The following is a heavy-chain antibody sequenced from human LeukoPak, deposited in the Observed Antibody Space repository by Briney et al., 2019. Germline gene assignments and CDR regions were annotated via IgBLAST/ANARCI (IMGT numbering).Heavy chain of an antibody. V-gene: IGHV1-46*01. CDR1: GYTFTSYY. CDR3: ASRAHCSGGSCPIDAFDI. D-gene: IGHD2-15*01. CDR2: INPTGGST. Sequence: ASVKVSCKASGYTFTSYYMHWVRQAPGQGLEWMGLINPTGGSTGYAQKFQGRVTMTRDMSTSTVYMELSSLRSEDTAVYYCASRAHCSGGSCPIDAFDIWGQGTMVTVSS. J-gene: IGHJ3*02.